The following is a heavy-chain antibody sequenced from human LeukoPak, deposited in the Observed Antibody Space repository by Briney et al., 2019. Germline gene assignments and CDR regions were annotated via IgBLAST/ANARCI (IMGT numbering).Heavy chain of an antibody. CDR3: ARDNPYYYGSGSYYNDY. CDR1: GFTVSSNY. V-gene: IGHV3-53*01. J-gene: IGHJ4*02. D-gene: IGHD3-10*01. Sequence: GGSLRLSCAASGFTVSSNYMSWVRQAPGKGLEWVSVIYSGGSTYYADSVKGRFTISRDNSKNTLYLQMNSLRAEDTAVYYCARDNPYYYGSGSYYNDYWGQGTLVTVSS. CDR2: IYSGGST.